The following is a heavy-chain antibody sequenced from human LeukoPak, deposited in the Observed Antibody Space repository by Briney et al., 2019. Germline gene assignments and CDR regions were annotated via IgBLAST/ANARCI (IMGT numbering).Heavy chain of an antibody. V-gene: IGHV3-23*01. J-gene: IGHJ6*02. CDR2: ISGSGGST. CDR3: AKADALLWFGELLFYYYGMDV. Sequence: GGSLRLSCAASGFTFSSYAMSWVRQAPGKGLEWVSAISGSGGSTYYADSVKGRFTISRDNSKNTLYLQMNSLRAEDTAVYHCAKADALLWFGELLFYYYGMDVWGQGTTVTVSS. D-gene: IGHD3-10*01. CDR1: GFTFSSYA.